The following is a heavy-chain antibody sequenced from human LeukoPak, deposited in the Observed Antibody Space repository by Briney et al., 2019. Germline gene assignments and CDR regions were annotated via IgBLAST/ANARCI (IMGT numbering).Heavy chain of an antibody. CDR2: ISGSGADT. CDR3: AKELRRSANYYFDY. Sequence: PGGSLRLSCAASGFTSSNYAMNWVRQAPGEGLEWVSAISGSGADTYYADPVKGRFTISRDNSKNTLSLQMNSLSAEDTAIYFCAKELRRSANYYFDYWGQGTLVTVSS. D-gene: IGHD2-15*01. CDR1: GFTSSNYA. J-gene: IGHJ4*02. V-gene: IGHV3-23*01.